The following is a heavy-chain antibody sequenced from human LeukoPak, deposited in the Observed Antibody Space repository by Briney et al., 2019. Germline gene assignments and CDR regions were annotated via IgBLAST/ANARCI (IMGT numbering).Heavy chain of an antibody. CDR1: GYTFTSYD. J-gene: IGHJ4*02. D-gene: IGHD3-10*01. V-gene: IGHV1-8*01. CDR3: ARVLYGGRKTMVRGVSLLGY. Sequence: GASVKVSCKASGYTFTSYDINWVRQATGQGLEWMGWMNPNSGNTGYAQKFQGRVTMTRNTSISTAYMELSSLRSEDTAVYYCARVLYGGRKTMVRGVSLLGYWGQGTLVTVSS. CDR2: MNPNSGNT.